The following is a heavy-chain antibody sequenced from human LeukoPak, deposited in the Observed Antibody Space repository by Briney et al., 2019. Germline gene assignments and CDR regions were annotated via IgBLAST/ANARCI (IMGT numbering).Heavy chain of an antibody. CDR2: IIPIFGTA. D-gene: IGHD3-3*01. CDR3: ARGLNYDFWSGYRVGYYYYGMDV. J-gene: IGHJ6*02. CDR1: GGTFSSYA. V-gene: IGHV1-69*13. Sequence: SVTVSCKASGGTFSSYAISWVRQAPGQGLEWMGGIIPIFGTANYAQKFQGRVTITADESTSTAYMELSSLRSEDTAVYYCARGLNYDFWSGYRVGYYYYGMDVWGQGTTVTVSS.